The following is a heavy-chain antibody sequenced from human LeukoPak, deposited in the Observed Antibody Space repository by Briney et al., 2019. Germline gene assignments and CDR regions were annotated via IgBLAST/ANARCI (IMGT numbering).Heavy chain of an antibody. V-gene: IGHV3-23*03. Sequence: GGSLRLSCAASGFTFSGYAMYWVRPAPRKGLEWVAGIYGGGGVIKYADSVKGRFTISRDNSENILYLQMDSLRVEDTAMYYCAKDRVPDSGYDIDYWGQGTLVTVSS. CDR1: GFTFSGYA. J-gene: IGHJ4*02. CDR3: AKDRVPDSGYDIDY. D-gene: IGHD5-12*01. CDR2: IYGGGGVI.